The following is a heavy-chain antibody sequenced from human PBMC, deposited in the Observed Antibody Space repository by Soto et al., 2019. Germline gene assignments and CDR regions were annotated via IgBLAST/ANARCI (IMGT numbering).Heavy chain of an antibody. Sequence: SETLSLTCTVSGGSISSGSYYWSWIRQPPGKGLEWIGYISYSGSTNYNPSLKSRVTISVDTSKNQFSLKLSSVTAADTAVYYCARGGLYYDYVWGSYRYGYFDLWGQGTLVTVSS. J-gene: IGHJ4*02. V-gene: IGHV4-61*01. CDR1: GGSISSGSYY. CDR2: ISYSGST. CDR3: ARGGLYYDYVWGSYRYGYFDL. D-gene: IGHD3-16*02.